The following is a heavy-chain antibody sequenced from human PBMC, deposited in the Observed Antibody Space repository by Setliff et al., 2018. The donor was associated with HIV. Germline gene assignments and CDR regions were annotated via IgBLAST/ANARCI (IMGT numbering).Heavy chain of an antibody. Sequence: GGSLRLSCAASGFTFSSYWMHWVRQVPGKGLVWVSRINSDGSSTTYADFVKGRFTISRDNAKNTLYLQMNSLRAEDTAVYYCARQIWNESPGYGFDPWGQGTLVTVSS. CDR2: INSDGSST. V-gene: IGHV3-74*03. J-gene: IGHJ5*02. CDR1: GFTFSSYW. D-gene: IGHD3-22*01. CDR3: ARQIWNESPGYGFDP.